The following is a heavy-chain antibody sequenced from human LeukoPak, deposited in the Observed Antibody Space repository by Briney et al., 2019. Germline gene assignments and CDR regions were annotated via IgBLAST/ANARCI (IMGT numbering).Heavy chain of an antibody. CDR2: IYHSGST. CDR1: GFTFSSYS. V-gene: IGHV4-4*02. J-gene: IGHJ6*02. CDR3: ARGVENGMDV. Sequence: GSLRLSCAASGFTFSSYSMNWVRQPPGKGLEWIGEIYHSGSTNYNPSLKSRVTISVDKSKNQFSLKLSSVTAADTAVYYCARGVENGMDVWGQGTTVTVSS. D-gene: IGHD5-24*01.